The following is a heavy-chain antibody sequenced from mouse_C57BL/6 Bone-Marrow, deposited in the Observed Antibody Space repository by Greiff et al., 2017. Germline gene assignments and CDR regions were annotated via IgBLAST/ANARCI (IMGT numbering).Heavy chain of an antibody. J-gene: IGHJ4*01. Sequence: QVHVKQPGAELVKPGASVKLSCKASGYTFTSYWMQWVKQRPGQGLEWIGEIDPSDSYTNYNQKFKGKDTLTVDTSSSTAYMQLSSLTSEDSAVYYCARCGKFITTVVGAMDYWGQGTSVTVSS. V-gene: IGHV1-50*01. CDR2: IDPSDSYT. CDR3: ARCGKFITTVVGAMDY. D-gene: IGHD1-1*01. CDR1: GYTFTSYW.